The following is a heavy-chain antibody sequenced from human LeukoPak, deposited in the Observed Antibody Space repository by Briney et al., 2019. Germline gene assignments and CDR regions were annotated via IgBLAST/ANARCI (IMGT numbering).Heavy chain of an antibody. CDR3: ARGRGYYYGSGSYYTLDY. J-gene: IGHJ4*02. CDR2: INHSGST. V-gene: IGHV4-34*01. CDR1: GGSFSGYY. Sequence: SETLSLTCAVYGGSFSGYYWSWIRQPPGKGLEWIGEINHSGSTNYNPSLKSRVTISVDTSKNQFSLKLSSVTAADTAVYYCARGRGYYYGSGSYYTLDYWGQGTLVTVSS. D-gene: IGHD3-10*01.